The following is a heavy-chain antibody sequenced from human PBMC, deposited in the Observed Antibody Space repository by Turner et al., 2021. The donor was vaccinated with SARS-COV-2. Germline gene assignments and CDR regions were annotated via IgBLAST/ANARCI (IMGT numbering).Heavy chain of an antibody. J-gene: IGHJ5*02. CDR3: ARSQYGDYGWFDP. Sequence: QVQLVESGGGVVQPVRSLRLSCAASGFTFSTYAIYWVRQAPGKGLEWVAVISYDGSNKYYEDSVKGRFTISRDNSKNTLYLQMNSLRAEDTAVYYCARSQYGDYGWFDPWGQGTLVTVSS. D-gene: IGHD4-17*01. CDR2: ISYDGSNK. CDR1: GFTFSTYA. V-gene: IGHV3-30-3*01.